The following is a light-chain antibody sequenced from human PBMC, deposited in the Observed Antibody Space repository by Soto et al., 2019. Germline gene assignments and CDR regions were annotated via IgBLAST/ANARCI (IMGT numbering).Light chain of an antibody. J-gene: IGKJ1*01. CDR2: GAS. V-gene: IGKV3-20*01. CDR1: QSVSSSY. Sequence: EIVLTQSPGTLSLSPGERATLSCRASQSVSSSYLAWYQQKPGQAPRLLIYGASSRATGIPDRSSGSGSGTDFTLTISRLEPEDFAVYYCQQYGSSWTFGQGTKV. CDR3: QQYGSSWT.